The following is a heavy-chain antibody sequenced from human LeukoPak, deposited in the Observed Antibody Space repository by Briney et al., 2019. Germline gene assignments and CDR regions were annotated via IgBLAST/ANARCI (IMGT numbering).Heavy chain of an antibody. J-gene: IGHJ5*01. Sequence: PSGTLSLTCTVSGASISSHYWSWIRQPPAKGREGIGYIYHTGSADYSPSLNGRVTISHDTSKNQISLSLTSVTTAETAMYYCARGGRWDKFDSWGQGILVSVSS. CDR2: IYHTGSA. CDR1: GASISSHY. CDR3: ARGGRWDKFDS. V-gene: IGHV4-59*11. D-gene: IGHD1-26*01.